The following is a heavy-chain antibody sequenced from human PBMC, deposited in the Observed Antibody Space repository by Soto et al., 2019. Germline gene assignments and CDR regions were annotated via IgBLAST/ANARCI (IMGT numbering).Heavy chain of an antibody. CDR2: VQMSGTT. CDR3: AKDRSTMRWFDP. CDR1: GASVRSYH. J-gene: IGHJ5*02. V-gene: IGHV4-4*07. D-gene: IGHD1-1*01. Sequence: SETLSLTCAVSGASVRSYHWSWVRQAAGKGLEWIGRVQMSGTTNYNPSLKTRVTMSLDTSKNEVSLRMTSVTAADTAVYFCAKDRSTMRWFDPWGQGILVTVSS.